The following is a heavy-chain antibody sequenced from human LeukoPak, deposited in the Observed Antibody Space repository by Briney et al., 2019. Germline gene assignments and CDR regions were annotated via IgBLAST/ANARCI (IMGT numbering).Heavy chain of an antibody. V-gene: IGHV4-4*07. J-gene: IGHJ4*02. Sequence: PSETLSLTCIVSGGSISNYYWSWIRQPAGKGLEWIGRIYTSGSTNYNPSLKSRVTMSVDTSKNQFSLKLSSVTAADTAVYYCARVHSSAWYSDYWGQGTLVTVSS. CDR3: ARVHSSAWYSDY. CDR2: IYTSGST. CDR1: GGSISNYY. D-gene: IGHD6-19*01.